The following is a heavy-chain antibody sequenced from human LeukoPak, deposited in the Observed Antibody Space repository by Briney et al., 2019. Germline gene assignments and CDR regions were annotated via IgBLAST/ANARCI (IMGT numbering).Heavy chain of an antibody. V-gene: IGHV3-48*03. CDR3: ARESLTGVDY. CDR1: GFTFSSYA. D-gene: IGHD7-27*01. CDR2: ISSSGSTI. Sequence: GGSLRLSCAASGFTFSSYAMHWVRQAPGKGLEWVSYISSSGSTIYYADSVKGRFTISRDNAKNSLYLQMNSLRAEDTAVYYCARESLTGVDYWGQGTLVTVSS. J-gene: IGHJ4*02.